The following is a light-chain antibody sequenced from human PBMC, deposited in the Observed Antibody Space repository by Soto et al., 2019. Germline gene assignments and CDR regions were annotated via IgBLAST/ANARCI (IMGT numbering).Light chain of an antibody. J-gene: IGLJ1*01. Sequence: QSALTQPASVSGSPGQSITISCTGTSSEVGGYNYVFWYQKHPGKATKLMIYDVSNRPSGVSNRFSGSKSGNTASLTISGLQAEDEADYYCSSYTTSSTPFYVFGTGTKVTVL. CDR2: DVS. CDR3: SSYTTSSTPFYV. V-gene: IGLV2-14*01. CDR1: SSEVGGYNY.